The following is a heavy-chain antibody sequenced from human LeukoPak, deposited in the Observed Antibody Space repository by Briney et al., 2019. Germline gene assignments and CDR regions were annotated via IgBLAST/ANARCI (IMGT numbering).Heavy chain of an antibody. D-gene: IGHD3-10*01. CDR3: AKDRGPYY. CDR2: ISGSGGRT. V-gene: IGHV3-23*01. CDR1: GFTFSSYA. Sequence: PGGSLRLSSAASGFTFSSYAISGVRQAPGKGLAWVSAISGSGGRTYYADSVKGRFTISRDNSKNTLYLQMNSLRAEDTAVYYCAKDRGPYYWGQGTLVTVSS. J-gene: IGHJ4*02.